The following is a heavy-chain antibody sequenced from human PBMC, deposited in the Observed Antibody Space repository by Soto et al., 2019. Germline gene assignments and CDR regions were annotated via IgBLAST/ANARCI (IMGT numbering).Heavy chain of an antibody. V-gene: IGHV4-39*01. CDR3: ASYDFWSGYPFDY. D-gene: IGHD3-3*01. CDR2: IYYSGST. Sequence: PSETLSLTCTVSGVSISDDNYYWGWIRQPPGKGLEWIGSIYYSGSTYYNPSLKSRVTISVDTSKNQFSLKLSSVTAADTAVYYCASYDFWSGYPFDYWGQGTLVTVSS. J-gene: IGHJ4*02. CDR1: GVSISDDNYY.